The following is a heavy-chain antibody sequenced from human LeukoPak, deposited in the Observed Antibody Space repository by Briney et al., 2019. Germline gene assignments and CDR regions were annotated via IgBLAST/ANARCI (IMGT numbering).Heavy chain of an antibody. V-gene: IGHV1-46*01. CDR2: INPSGGST. CDR1: GYTFTSYY. Sequence: EASVKVSCKASGYTFTSYYMHWVRQAPGQGLEWMGIINPSGGSTSYAQKFQGRVTMTRDMSTSTVYMELSSLRSEDTAVYYCARAPYCSGGSCYSLNNWFDPWGQGTLVTVFS. CDR3: ARAPYCSGGSCYSLNNWFDP. D-gene: IGHD2-15*01. J-gene: IGHJ5*02.